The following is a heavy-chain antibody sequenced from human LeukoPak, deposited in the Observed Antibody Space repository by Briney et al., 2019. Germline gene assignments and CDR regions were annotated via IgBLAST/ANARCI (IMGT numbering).Heavy chain of an antibody. V-gene: IGHV1-46*01. CDR1: GYTFTSYY. D-gene: IGHD2-15*01. J-gene: IGHJ6*02. CDR2: INPSGGST. Sequence: GASVKVSCKASGYTFTSYYMHWVRQAPGQGLEWMGIINPSGGSTSYAQKFQGRVTMTRDTSTSTVYMELSSLRSEDTAVYYCARAPSDCSGGSCYPEAGVGYYYYGMDVWGQGTTVTVSS. CDR3: ARAPSDCSGGSCYPEAGVGYYYYGMDV.